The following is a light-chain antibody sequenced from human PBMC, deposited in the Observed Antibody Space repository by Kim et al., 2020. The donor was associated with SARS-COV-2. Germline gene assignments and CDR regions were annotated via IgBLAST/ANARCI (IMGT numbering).Light chain of an antibody. CDR2: GGS. CDR1: QSVGSSY. CDR3: QQYGSSPLT. J-gene: IGKJ4*01. Sequence: SPGERAALACRASQSVGSSYLAWYQHKPGQAPRLLIYGGSSRATGIPDRFSGSGSGTDFTLTISRLEPEDFAVYYCQQYGSSPLTFGGGTKVDIK. V-gene: IGKV3-20*01.